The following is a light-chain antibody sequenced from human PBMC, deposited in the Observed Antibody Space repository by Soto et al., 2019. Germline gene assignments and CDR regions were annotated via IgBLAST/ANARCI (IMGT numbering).Light chain of an antibody. CDR2: EVS. Sequence: QSALTQPASVSGSPGQSITIFCSGTSSDVGAYKFVSWYRHHPGKAPQVMIYEVSNRPSGVSNRFSGSKSGNTASLTISGLQPEDEGDYYCGSYTSSSTPGVFGGGTKLTVL. V-gene: IGLV2-14*01. CDR1: SSDVGAYKF. CDR3: GSYTSSSTPGV. J-gene: IGLJ3*02.